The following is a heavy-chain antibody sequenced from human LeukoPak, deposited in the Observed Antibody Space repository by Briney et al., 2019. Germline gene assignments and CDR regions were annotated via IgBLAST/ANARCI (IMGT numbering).Heavy chain of an antibody. J-gene: IGHJ4*02. D-gene: IGHD2-21*01. CDR3: RRWVSQYYFDF. Sequence: GGSLRLSCAASGFNLNNYWLGWVRQAPGKGLEWVAFIHHDESEKYYVDSVKGRFSTSRDNAKSSVYPQMDSLRVDDTAIYFCRRWVSQYYFDFWGQGALVSVSS. CDR1: GFNLNNYW. V-gene: IGHV3-7*01. CDR2: IHHDESEK.